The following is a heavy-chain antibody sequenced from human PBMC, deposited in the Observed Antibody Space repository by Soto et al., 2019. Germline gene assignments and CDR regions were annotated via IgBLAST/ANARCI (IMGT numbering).Heavy chain of an antibody. CDR1: GFSLTTSGVG. J-gene: IGHJ5*02. D-gene: IGHD3-16*01. CDR3: ANSLGEDWFDP. V-gene: IGHV2-5*02. CDR2: IYWDDDK. Sequence: QITLKESGPTLVKSTQTLTLTCTFSGFSLTTSGVGVGWIRQPPGKALEWPALIYWDDDKRYSPSLKSRLTITKDTSKNQVVLMMTNMDPVDTATYYCANSLGEDWFDPWGQGTLVTVSS.